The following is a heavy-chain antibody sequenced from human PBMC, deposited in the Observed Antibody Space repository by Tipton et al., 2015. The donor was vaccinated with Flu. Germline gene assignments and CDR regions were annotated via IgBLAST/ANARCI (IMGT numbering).Heavy chain of an antibody. J-gene: IGHJ4*02. V-gene: IGHV5-51*01. CDR2: IYPGDSET. D-gene: IGHD3-10*01. CDR1: GFTFTDYW. CDR3: GIQPYRGTGRPPFAF. Sequence: QLVQSGAEVKKPGESLKISCEGSGFTFTDYWIGWVRQMPGKGLEWMGMIYPGDSETRYGPSFQGQVTISADRSVSTAYLQWSSLRASDTAIYYCGIQPYRGTGRPPFAFWGQGALVTVSS.